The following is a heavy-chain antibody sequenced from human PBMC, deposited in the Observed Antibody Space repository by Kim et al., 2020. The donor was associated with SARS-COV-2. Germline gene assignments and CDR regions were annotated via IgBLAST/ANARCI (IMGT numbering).Heavy chain of an antibody. D-gene: IGHD2-8*01. CDR2: VSYKGSMK. Sequence: GGSLRLSCEGSGFTFNNYGMHWVRQAPGKGLEWVAFVSYKGSMKYYADSVKGRFTISRDSSRRTLYLQMNRLRPDDTAIYYCAKPSGVFAIQTYYSGLDVWGQGTTVPVSS. CDR3: AKPSGVFAIQTYYSGLDV. CDR1: GFTFNNYG. V-gene: IGHV3-30*18. J-gene: IGHJ6*02.